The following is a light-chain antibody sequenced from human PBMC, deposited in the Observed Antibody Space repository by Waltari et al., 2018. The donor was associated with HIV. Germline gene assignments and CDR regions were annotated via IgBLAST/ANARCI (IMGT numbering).Light chain of an antibody. Sequence: QSALPQPASVSGSPGQSITISCTGTSSDIGGYNYLSWYQQHPGKAPKLMIFDASNRPSGISNRFSGSKSGNTASLTISGLQADDEAHYFCSSFSITSTLVVFGGGTKLTVL. J-gene: IGLJ2*01. CDR2: DAS. CDR1: SSDIGGYNY. V-gene: IGLV2-14*03. CDR3: SSFSITSTLVV.